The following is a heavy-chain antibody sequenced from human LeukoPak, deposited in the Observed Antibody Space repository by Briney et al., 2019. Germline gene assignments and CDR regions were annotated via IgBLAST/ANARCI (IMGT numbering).Heavy chain of an antibody. CDR1: GGTFSSYA. D-gene: IGHD6-13*01. CDR3: ARAYSSSWYSGSYYYYYMDV. Sequence: SVKVSCKASGGTFSSYAISWVRQAPGQGLEWMGGIIPIFGTANYAQKFQGRVTITADESTSTAYMELSSLRSEDTAVYYCARAYSSSWYSGSYYYYYMDVWGKGTTVTVSS. V-gene: IGHV1-69*13. CDR2: IIPIFGTA. J-gene: IGHJ6*03.